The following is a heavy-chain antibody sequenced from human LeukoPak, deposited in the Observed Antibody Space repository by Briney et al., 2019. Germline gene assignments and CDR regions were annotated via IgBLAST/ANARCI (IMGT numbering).Heavy chain of an antibody. J-gene: IGHJ4*02. CDR2: IKSKTDGGTT. CDR1: GFTFSNAW. CDR3: TTDALTVTYFDY. D-gene: IGHD4-17*01. V-gene: IGHV3-15*01. Sequence: PGGSLRLSCAASGFTFSNAWMSWVRQAPGKGLEWVGRIKSKTDGGTTDYAGPVKGRFTISRDDSKNTLYLQMNSLKTEDTAVYYCTTDALTVTYFDYWGQGTLVTVSS.